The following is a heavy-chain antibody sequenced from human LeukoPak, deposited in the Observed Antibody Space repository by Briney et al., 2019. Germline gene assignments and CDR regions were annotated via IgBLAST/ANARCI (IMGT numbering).Heavy chain of an antibody. CDR1: GGSFSGYY. Sequence: SSETLSLTCAVYGGSFSGYYWSWIRQPPGKGLEWIGEINHSGSTNYNPSLKSRVTISVDTSKNQFSLKLSSVTAADTAVYYCARVEYSGYDLHFDYWGQGTLVTVSS. CDR3: ARVEYSGYDLHFDY. J-gene: IGHJ4*02. V-gene: IGHV4-34*01. D-gene: IGHD5-12*01. CDR2: INHSGST.